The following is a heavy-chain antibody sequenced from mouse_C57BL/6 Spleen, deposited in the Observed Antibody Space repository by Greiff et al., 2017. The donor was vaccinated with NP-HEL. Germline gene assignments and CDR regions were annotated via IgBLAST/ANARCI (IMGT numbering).Heavy chain of an antibody. CDR3: ARNYGYYYGSTLRGYFDY. V-gene: IGHV2-2*01. D-gene: IGHD1-1*01. CDR2: IWSGGST. Sequence: VKLQESGPGLVQPSQSPSITCTVSGFSLTSYGVHWVRQSPGKGLEWLGVIWSGGSTDYNVAFISRLSISKDNSKSQVFFKMNSLQADDTAIYYCARNYGYYYGSTLRGYFDYWGQGTTLTVSS. J-gene: IGHJ2*01. CDR1: GFSLTSYG.